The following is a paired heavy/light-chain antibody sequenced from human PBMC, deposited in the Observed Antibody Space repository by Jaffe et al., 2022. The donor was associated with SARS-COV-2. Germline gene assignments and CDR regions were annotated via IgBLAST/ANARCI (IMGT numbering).Heavy chain of an antibody. J-gene: IGHJ6*02. V-gene: IGHV3-43*01. CDR1: GFTFDDYT. CDR3: AKESGGKDDYYYYYGMDV. Sequence: EVQLVESGGVVVQPGGSLRLSCAASGFTFDDYTMHWVRQAPGKGLEWVSLISWDGGSTYYADSVKGRFTISRDNSKNSLYLQMNSLRTEDTALYYCAKESGGKDDYYYYYGMDVWGQGTTVTVSS. D-gene: IGHD2-15*01. CDR2: ISWDGGST.
Light chain of an antibody. J-gene: IGKJ3*01. CDR1: QSVSSSY. CDR2: GAS. V-gene: IGKV3-20*01. CDR3: QQYGSSPH. Sequence: EIVLTQSPGTLSLSPGERATLSCRASQSVSSSYLAWYQQKPGQAPRLLIYGASSRATGIPDRFSGSGSGTDFTLTISRLEPEDFAVYYCQQYGSSPHFGPGTKVDIK.